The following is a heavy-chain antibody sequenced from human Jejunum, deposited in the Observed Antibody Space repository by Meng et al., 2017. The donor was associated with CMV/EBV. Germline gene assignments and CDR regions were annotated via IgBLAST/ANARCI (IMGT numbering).Heavy chain of an antibody. CDR3: ARARRLEWLFDS. D-gene: IGHD3-3*01. CDR2: FYSSDTY. J-gene: IGHJ4*02. Sequence: QGQLQESGPVLVKPSETLSLTCTGSGGSVNNYYWSWIRQSAGKGLEWIGRFYSSDTYNYHPSLDSRVTMSLDTSKNQLSLNLSSVTAADTAVYFCARARRLEWLFDSWGQGTLVTVSS. CDR1: GGSVNNYY. V-gene: IGHV4-4*07.